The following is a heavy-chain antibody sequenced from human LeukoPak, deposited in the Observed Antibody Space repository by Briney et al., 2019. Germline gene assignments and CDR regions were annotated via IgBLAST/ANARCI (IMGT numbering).Heavy chain of an antibody. D-gene: IGHD2-8*01. V-gene: IGHV3-30-3*01. CDR1: GFTFSSYA. Sequence: GGSLRLSCAASGFTFSSYAMHWVRQAPGKGLEWVAVISYDGSNKYYADSVKGRFTISRDNSKNTLYLQMNSLRAEDTAVYYCARGFLYAFDPWGQGTLVTVSS. CDR2: ISYDGSNK. J-gene: IGHJ5*02. CDR3: ARGFLYAFDP.